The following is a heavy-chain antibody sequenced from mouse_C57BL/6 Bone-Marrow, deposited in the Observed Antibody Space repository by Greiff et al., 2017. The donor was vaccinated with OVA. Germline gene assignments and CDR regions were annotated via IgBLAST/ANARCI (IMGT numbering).Heavy chain of an antibody. CDR3: ARSPSTMITGYAMDY. J-gene: IGHJ4*01. Sequence: VKLQQPGAELVKPGASVKLSCKASGYTFTSYWMHWVKQRPGQGLEWIGMIHHNSGSTNYNEKFKSKATLTVDKSSSTAYMQLSSLTSEDSAVYYCARSPSTMITGYAMDYWGQGTSVTVSS. D-gene: IGHD2-4*01. CDR1: GYTFTSYW. V-gene: IGHV1-64*01. CDR2: IHHNSGST.